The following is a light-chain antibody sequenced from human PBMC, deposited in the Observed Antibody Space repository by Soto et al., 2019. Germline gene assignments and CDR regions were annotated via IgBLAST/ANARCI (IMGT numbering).Light chain of an antibody. J-gene: IGKJ1*01. CDR1: QSVRSL. Sequence: EIVMTQSPATLSVSPGERATLSCRASQSVRSLLAWYQQKPGQAPRLLIYGASTRATGIPARFSGSGSGTEFTLTISSLQSEDFATYSCQQSYSTTWTFGQGTKVEIK. CDR2: GAS. CDR3: QQSYSTTWT. V-gene: IGKV3-15*01.